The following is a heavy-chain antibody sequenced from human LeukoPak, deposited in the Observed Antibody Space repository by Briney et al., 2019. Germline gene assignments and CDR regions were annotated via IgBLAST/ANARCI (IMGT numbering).Heavy chain of an antibody. CDR3: ARDRLGKYCTNGVCPFDY. CDR1: GYTFTSYG. J-gene: IGHJ4*02. D-gene: IGHD2-8*01. CDR2: IIPILGIA. V-gene: IGHV1-69*04. Sequence: GASVKVSCKASGYTFTSYGISWVRQAPGQGLEWMGRIIPILGIANYAQKFQGRVTITADKSTSTAYMELSSLRSEDTAVYYCARDRLGKYCTNGVCPFDYWGQGTLVTVSS.